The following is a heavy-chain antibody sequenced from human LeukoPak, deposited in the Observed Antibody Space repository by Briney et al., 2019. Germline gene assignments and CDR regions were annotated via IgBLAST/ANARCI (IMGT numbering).Heavy chain of an antibody. CDR2: ISSSSSYI. CDR3: ASGGDAPDY. CDR1: GFTFSSYW. V-gene: IGHV3-21*01. J-gene: IGHJ4*02. D-gene: IGHD3-16*01. Sequence: PGGSLRLSCAASGFTFSSYWMSWVRQAPGKGLEWVSSISSSSSYIYYADSVKGRFTISRDNAKNSLYLQMNSLRAEDTAVYYCASGGDAPDYWGQGTLVTVSS.